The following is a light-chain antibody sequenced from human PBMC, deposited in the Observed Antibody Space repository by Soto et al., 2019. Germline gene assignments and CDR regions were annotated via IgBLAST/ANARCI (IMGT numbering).Light chain of an antibody. Sequence: EIVLTQSPVTLSLSPGERATLSCRAIQSVSTYLAWYQQRPGQAPRLLIYDASYRATDIPPRFSGSGSGTDFTLTISSLEPEDFAVYYCQQRRSWPPTITFGQGTRLEIK. V-gene: IGKV3-11*01. J-gene: IGKJ5*01. CDR2: DAS. CDR3: QQRRSWPPTIT. CDR1: QSVSTY.